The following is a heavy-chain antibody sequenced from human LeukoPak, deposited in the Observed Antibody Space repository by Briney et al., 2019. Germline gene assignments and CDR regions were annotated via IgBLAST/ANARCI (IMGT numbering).Heavy chain of an antibody. J-gene: IGHJ4*02. CDR2: MNPNSGNT. Sequence: ASVKVSCKASGYTFTNYDINWVRQATGQGLEWMGWMNPNSGNTGYAQKFQGSVTITRNTSISTAYMDLSSLRSEDTAVYYCARAPSWGGLNTGWYYFDYWGQGTLVTVSS. V-gene: IGHV1-8*03. CDR3: ARAPSWGGLNTGWYYFDY. CDR1: GYTFTNYD. D-gene: IGHD3-16*01.